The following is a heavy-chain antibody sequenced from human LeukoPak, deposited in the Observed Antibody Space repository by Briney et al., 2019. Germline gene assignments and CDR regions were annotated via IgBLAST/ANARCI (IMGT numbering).Heavy chain of an antibody. CDR1: GGSFSGYY. J-gene: IGHJ6*02. CDR2: INHSGST. Sequence: PSETLSLTCAVYGGSFSGYYWSWIRQPPGKGPEWIGEINHSGSTNYNPSLKSRVTISVDTSKNQFSLKLSSVTAADTAVYYCARGLRSIAAAGTRHYYYYGMDVWGQGTTVTVSS. CDR3: ARGLRSIAAAGTRHYYYYGMDV. D-gene: IGHD6-13*01. V-gene: IGHV4-34*01.